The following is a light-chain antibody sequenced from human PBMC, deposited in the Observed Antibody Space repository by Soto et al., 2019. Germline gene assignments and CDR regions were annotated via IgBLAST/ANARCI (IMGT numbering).Light chain of an antibody. J-gene: IGKJ1*01. CDR1: LTIGDS. CDR3: LQTYNLPRT. CDR2: GAS. Sequence: GDIVTITCRASLTIGDSLSWFQQKAGKPPTLLIYGASALQSGVPARFSGSGSGTDFTLTISNMQREDFATYYCLQTYNLPRTFGQGTKVDIK. V-gene: IGKV1-39*01.